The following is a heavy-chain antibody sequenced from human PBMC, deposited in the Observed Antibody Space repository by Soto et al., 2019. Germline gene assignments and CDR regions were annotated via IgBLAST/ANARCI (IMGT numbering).Heavy chain of an antibody. V-gene: IGHV3-64D*08. CDR2: ISSNGGST. J-gene: IGHJ6*02. CDR1: GFTFSSYA. Sequence: EVQLVESGGGLVQPGGSLRLSCSASGFTFSSYAMHWVRQAPGKGLEYVSAISSNGGSTYYADSVKGRFTISRDNSKNTLYLQMSSLRAEDTAVYYCVKDGGDYYDSRGYYPLYAHYGMDVWGQGTTVTVSS. D-gene: IGHD3-22*01. CDR3: VKDGGDYYDSRGYYPLYAHYGMDV.